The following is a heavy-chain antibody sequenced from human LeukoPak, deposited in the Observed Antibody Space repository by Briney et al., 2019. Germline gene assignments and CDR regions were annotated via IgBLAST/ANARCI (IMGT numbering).Heavy chain of an antibody. CDR3: ARVDYSYGYFDY. CDR2: IWYDGSNK. Sequence: PGGSLRLSCAASGFTFSSYGMLWVRQAPGKGLEWVAVIWYDGSNKYYADSVKGRFTISRDNSKNTLYLQMNSLRAEDTAVYYCARVDYSYGYFDYWGQGTLVTVSS. CDR1: GFTFSSYG. D-gene: IGHD5-18*01. J-gene: IGHJ4*02. V-gene: IGHV3-33*01.